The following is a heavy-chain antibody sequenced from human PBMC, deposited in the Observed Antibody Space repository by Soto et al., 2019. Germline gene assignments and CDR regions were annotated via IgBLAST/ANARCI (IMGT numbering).Heavy chain of an antibody. CDR3: AKLPPYYYDSSGYSNWFDP. Sequence: EVQLLESGGGLVQPGGSLRLSCAASGFTFSSYAMSWVRQAPGKGLEWVSAISGSGGSTYYADSVKGRFTISRDNSKNTLYLHMNSLRAEDTAVYYCAKLPPYYYDSSGYSNWFDPWGQGTLVTVSS. D-gene: IGHD3-22*01. CDR2: ISGSGGST. CDR1: GFTFSSYA. J-gene: IGHJ5*02. V-gene: IGHV3-23*01.